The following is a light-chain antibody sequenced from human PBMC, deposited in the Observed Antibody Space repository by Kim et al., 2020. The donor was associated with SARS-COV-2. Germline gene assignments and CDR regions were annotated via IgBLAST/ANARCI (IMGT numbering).Light chain of an antibody. V-gene: IGKV3-11*01. CDR2: DAS. CDR3: QQRSNWPLT. J-gene: IGKJ4*01. Sequence: LSPGKRVTLPCRASQSVSSYLAWYQQKPGQAPRLLIYDASSRATGIPARFSGSGSGTDFTLTISSLEPEDFAVYYCQQRSNWPLTFGGGTKVDIK. CDR1: QSVSSY.